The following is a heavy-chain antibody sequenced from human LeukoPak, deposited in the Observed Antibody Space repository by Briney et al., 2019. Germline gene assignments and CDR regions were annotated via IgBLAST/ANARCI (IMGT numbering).Heavy chain of an antibody. Sequence: GSLRLSCAASGFTFSSYEMNWVRQAPGKGLEWVSYISTSVSTIYYADSVKGRFTISRDNAKNSLYLQMNSLRAEDTAVYYCARDRSMDVWGQGTTVTVSS. J-gene: IGHJ6*02. V-gene: IGHV3-48*03. CDR1: GFTFSSYE. CDR2: ISTSVSTI. CDR3: ARDRSMDV.